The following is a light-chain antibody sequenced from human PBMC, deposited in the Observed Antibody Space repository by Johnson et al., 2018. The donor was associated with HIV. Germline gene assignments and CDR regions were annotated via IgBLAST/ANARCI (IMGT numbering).Light chain of an antibody. V-gene: IGLV1-51*01. Sequence: QSALTQPPSVSAAPGQKVTISCSGSSSNIGNNYVSWYQQLPGTAPKLLIYDNNKRPSGIPDRFSGSKSGTSATLGITGLQTGDEADYYCGTWDSSLSAGVFGTGTKVTLL. J-gene: IGLJ1*01. CDR1: SSNIGNNY. CDR3: GTWDSSLSAGV. CDR2: DNN.